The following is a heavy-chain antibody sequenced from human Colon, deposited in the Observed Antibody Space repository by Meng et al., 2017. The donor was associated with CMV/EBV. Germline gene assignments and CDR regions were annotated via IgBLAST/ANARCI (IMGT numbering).Heavy chain of an antibody. Sequence: ASGFTFSGYAMHWVRQAPGKGLEWVAVISYDGSNKYYADSVKGRFTISRDNSKNTLYLQMNSLRAEDTAVYYCAREVFYSSQRWFDPWGQGTLVTVSS. D-gene: IGHD6-19*01. CDR1: GFTFSGYA. J-gene: IGHJ5*02. CDR2: ISYDGSNK. V-gene: IGHV3-30-3*01. CDR3: AREVFYSSQRWFDP.